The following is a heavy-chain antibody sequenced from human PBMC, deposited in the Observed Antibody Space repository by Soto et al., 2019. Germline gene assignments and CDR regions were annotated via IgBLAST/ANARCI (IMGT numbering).Heavy chain of an antibody. V-gene: IGHV4-30-2*01. CDR1: GGAFSSGGFA. D-gene: IGHD2-2*01. CDR3: ARGLMRPGASLPGVLDP. J-gene: IGHJ5*02. CDR2: IYHTGTT. Sequence: QVQLQEAGSRLVKTSETISLTCTVSGGAFSSGGFAWTWIRQPPKKGLAWIGYIYHTGTTSDNPSLRSRVTISVDRSRPQFSLKVTSVTAADTAMYYCARGLMRPGASLPGVLDPWGQGTLVTVSS.